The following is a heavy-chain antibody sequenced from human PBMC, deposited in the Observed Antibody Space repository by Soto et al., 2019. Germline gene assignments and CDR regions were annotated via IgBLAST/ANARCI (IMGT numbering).Heavy chain of an antibody. J-gene: IGHJ4*02. D-gene: IGHD4-17*01. Sequence: PGGSLRLSCAASEFTFSSYAMSWVRQAPGKGLEWVSAISGSGGSTYYADSVKGRFTISRDNSKNTLYLQMNSLRAEDTAVYYCANLVFSGDPSYYFDYWGQGTLVTVSS. CDR3: ANLVFSGDPSYYFDY. V-gene: IGHV3-23*01. CDR1: EFTFSSYA. CDR2: ISGSGGST.